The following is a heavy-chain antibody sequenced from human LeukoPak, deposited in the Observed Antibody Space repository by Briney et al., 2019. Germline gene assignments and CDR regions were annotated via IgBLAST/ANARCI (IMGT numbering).Heavy chain of an antibody. D-gene: IGHD4-17*01. V-gene: IGHV3-21*01. Sequence: GGSLRLSCVASGFTFSSYSMNWVRQTPGKGLEWVSSISSSSSYIFYADSVKGRFTMSRDNAKKSLFLQMNSLRAEDTAVYYCARDYGDYEPGRHHYYYYYMDVWGKGTTVTVSS. J-gene: IGHJ6*03. CDR3: ARDYGDYEPGRHHYYYYYMDV. CDR1: GFTFSSYS. CDR2: ISSSSSYI.